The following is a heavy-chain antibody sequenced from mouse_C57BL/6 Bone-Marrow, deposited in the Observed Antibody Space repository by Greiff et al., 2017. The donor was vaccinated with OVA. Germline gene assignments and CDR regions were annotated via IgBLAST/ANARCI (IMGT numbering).Heavy chain of an antibody. J-gene: IGHJ2*01. Sequence: VQLQQPGAELVRPGTSVKLSCKASGYTFTSYWMHWVKQRPGQGLEWIGVIDPSDSYTNYNQKFKGKATLTVDTSSSTAYMQLSSLTSEDSAVYYCARGGYGYDDFDYWGQGTTLTVSS. V-gene: IGHV1-59*01. CDR3: ARGGYGYDDFDY. D-gene: IGHD2-2*01. CDR1: GYTFTSYW. CDR2: IDPSDSYT.